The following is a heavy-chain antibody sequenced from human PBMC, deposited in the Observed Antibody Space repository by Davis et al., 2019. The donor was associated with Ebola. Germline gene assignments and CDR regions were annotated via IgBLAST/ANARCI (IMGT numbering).Heavy chain of an antibody. J-gene: IGHJ4*02. Sequence: MPSETLSLTCTVSGGSISSYYWSWIRQPPGKGLEWIGSIYYSGSTNYNPSLKSRVTISVDTSKNQFSLKLSSVTAADTAVYYCARLITTYFDYWGQGTLVTVSS. D-gene: IGHD3-3*01. CDR2: IYYSGST. V-gene: IGHV4-59*08. CDR1: GGSISSYY. CDR3: ARLITTYFDY.